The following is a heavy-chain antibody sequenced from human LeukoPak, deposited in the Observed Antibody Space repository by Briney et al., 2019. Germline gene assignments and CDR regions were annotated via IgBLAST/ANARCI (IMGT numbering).Heavy chain of an antibody. CDR1: GFTFSSYG. CDR2: IWYDGSNK. V-gene: IGHV3-33*06. J-gene: IGHJ4*02. Sequence: PGRSLRLSCAASGFTFSSYGMHWVRQAPGKGLEWVAVIWYDGSNKYYADSVRGRFTISRDNSKNTLYLQMNSLRAEDTAEYYCAKGPYGDYVPLDYWGQGTLVTVSS. D-gene: IGHD4-17*01. CDR3: AKGPYGDYVPLDY.